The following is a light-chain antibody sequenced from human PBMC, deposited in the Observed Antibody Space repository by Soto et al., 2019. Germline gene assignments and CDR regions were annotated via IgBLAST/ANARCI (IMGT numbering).Light chain of an antibody. Sequence: EIVLTQSPATLSLSPGERATLSCRASQSVSSYLAWYQQKPGQAPRLRIYDASNRATDIPARFSGSGSVTDFTLTISSLGPEDFAIYYCQQRSNWPPVTFGGGTKVEIK. J-gene: IGKJ4*01. CDR3: QQRSNWPPVT. CDR2: DAS. CDR1: QSVSSY. V-gene: IGKV3-11*01.